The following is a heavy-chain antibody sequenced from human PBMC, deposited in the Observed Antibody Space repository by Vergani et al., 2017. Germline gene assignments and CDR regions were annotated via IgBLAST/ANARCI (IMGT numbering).Heavy chain of an antibody. CDR1: GGSISSGGYY. Sequence: QVQLQESGPGLVKPSQTLSLTCTVSGGSISSGGYYWSWIRQHPGKGLEWIGYIYYSGSTYYNPSLKSRVTISVDTSKNQFSLKLSSVTAADTAVYYCARDLIWFGEGGYAFDIWGQGTMVTVSS. CDR3: ARDLIWFGEGGYAFDI. D-gene: IGHD3-10*01. V-gene: IGHV4-31*03. CDR2: IYYSGST. J-gene: IGHJ3*02.